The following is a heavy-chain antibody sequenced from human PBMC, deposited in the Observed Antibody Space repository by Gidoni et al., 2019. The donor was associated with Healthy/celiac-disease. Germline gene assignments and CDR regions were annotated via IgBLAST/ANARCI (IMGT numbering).Heavy chain of an antibody. V-gene: IGHV1-69*04. J-gene: IGHJ6*02. CDR1: GGTFSSYA. CDR3: ARGEGAVVPAAGPSYYYYYGMDV. D-gene: IGHD2-2*01. CDR2: IIPILGIA. Sequence: QVQLVQSGAEVKKPGSSVKVSCKASGGTFSSYAISCVRQAPGQGLEWMGRIIPILGIANYAQKFQGRVTITADKSTSTAYMELSSLRSEDTAVYYCARGEGAVVPAAGPSYYYYYGMDVWGQGTTVTVSS.